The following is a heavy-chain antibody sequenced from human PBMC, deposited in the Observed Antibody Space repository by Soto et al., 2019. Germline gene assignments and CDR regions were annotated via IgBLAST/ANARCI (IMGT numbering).Heavy chain of an antibody. CDR1: GGSFNDYY. D-gene: IGHD3-16*01. V-gene: IGHV4-34*02. Sequence: QVQLQQWGAGLLKPSETLSLTCAVNGGSFNDYYWAWIRQPPGKGLEWIGEIYHSGNTYYNPSLESRVVRSVDPSKKQFSLRLNSVTAADTAMYYCARVRRGFNRESWSYWYNGMDVWGQGTTVTVS. J-gene: IGHJ6*02. CDR3: ARVRRGFNRESWSYWYNGMDV. CDR2: IYHSGNT.